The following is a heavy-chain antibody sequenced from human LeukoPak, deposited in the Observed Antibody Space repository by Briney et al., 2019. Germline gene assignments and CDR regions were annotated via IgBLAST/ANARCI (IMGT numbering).Heavy chain of an antibody. J-gene: IGHJ4*02. CDR1: GGTFSSYA. CDR2: INPSGGST. CDR3: ARGGYGDRIDY. V-gene: IGHV1-46*01. Sequence: ASVKVSFKASGGTFSSYAISWVRQSPGQGLEWMGIINPSGGSTSYAQKFQGRVTMTSDTSTSTVYMELSRLRSEDTAVYYCARGGYGDRIDYWGQGTLVSVSS. D-gene: IGHD4-17*01.